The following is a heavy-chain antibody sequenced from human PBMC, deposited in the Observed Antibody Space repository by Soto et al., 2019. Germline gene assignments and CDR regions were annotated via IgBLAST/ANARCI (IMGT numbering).Heavy chain of an antibody. Sequence: SETLSLTCTVSGTSINSYYWNWIRQPPGKGLEWIGYVFNSWSTNYNPSLKNRVTVSVDTSKNQFSLKLSSVTAADTAVYYCARASGCSGDSCAFDPWGQGTLVTVSS. V-gene: IGHV4-59*01. CDR3: ARASGCSGDSCAFDP. CDR2: VFNSWST. J-gene: IGHJ5*02. D-gene: IGHD2-15*01. CDR1: GTSINSYY.